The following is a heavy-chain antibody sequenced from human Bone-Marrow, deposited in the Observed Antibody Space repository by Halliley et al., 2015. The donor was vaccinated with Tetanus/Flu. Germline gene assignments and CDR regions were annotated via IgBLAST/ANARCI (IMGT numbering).Heavy chain of an antibody. CDR1: GGSLSSGTYD. J-gene: IGHJ6*02. V-gene: IGHV4-39*01. CDR3: ARGLIMDV. Sequence: TLSLTCTVSGGSLSSGTYDWGWIRQPPGKGLEWIGTFYYSGSTYYNPSLRSRVTIFVDTSKNQFSLKLSSVTAADRAVYYCARGLIMDVWGQGTTVIVSS. CDR2: FYYSGST.